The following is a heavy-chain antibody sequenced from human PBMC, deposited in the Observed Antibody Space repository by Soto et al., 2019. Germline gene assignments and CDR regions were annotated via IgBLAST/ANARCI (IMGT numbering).Heavy chain of an antibody. Sequence: GGSLRLSCAASGFTFSSYGMHWVRQAPGKGLEWVAVIWYDGSNKYYADSVKGRFTISRDNSKNTLYLQMNSLRAEDTAVYYCAREFSSSSALYYSYGMDVWGQGTMVTVSS. D-gene: IGHD6-6*01. CDR3: AREFSSSSALYYSYGMDV. V-gene: IGHV3-33*01. J-gene: IGHJ6*02. CDR2: IWYDGSNK. CDR1: GFTFSSYG.